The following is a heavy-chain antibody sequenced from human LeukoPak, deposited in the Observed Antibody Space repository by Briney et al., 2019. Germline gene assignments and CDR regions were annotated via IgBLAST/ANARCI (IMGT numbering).Heavy chain of an antibody. CDR1: GGSFSGYY. CDR2: INHSGST. J-gene: IGHJ4*02. CDR3: ARGMTTVIPFDY. D-gene: IGHD4-17*01. V-gene: IGHV4-34*01. Sequence: PSETLSLTCAVYGGSFSGYYWSWIRQPPGKGLEWIGEINHSGSTNYNPSLKSRVTISVDTSKNQFSLKLSSVTAADAAVYYCARGMTTVIPFDYWGQGTLVTVSS.